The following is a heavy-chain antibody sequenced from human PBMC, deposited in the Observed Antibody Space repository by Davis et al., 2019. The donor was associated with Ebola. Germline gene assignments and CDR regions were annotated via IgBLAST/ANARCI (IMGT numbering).Heavy chain of an antibody. CDR1: GFTFSSYS. CDR3: ARARDIVLMVYAMGIDY. D-gene: IGHD2-8*01. CDR2: ISSSSSYI. Sequence: PGGSLRLSCAASGFTFSSYSMNWVRQAPGKGLEWVSSISSSSSYIYYADSVKGRFTISRDNAKNSLYLQMNSLRAEDTALYYCARARDIVLMVYAMGIDYWGQGTLVTVSS. J-gene: IGHJ4*02. V-gene: IGHV3-21*04.